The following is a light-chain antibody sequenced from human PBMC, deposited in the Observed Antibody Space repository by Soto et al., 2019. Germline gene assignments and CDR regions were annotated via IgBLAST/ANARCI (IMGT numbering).Light chain of an antibody. CDR3: QQYGSSRWT. J-gene: IGKJ1*01. V-gene: IGKV3-20*01. CDR1: QSISSTY. Sequence: PGERATLSCRASQSISSTYLAWYQQKPGQAPRPLISAASNRATGTPDRFSGSGSGTDFTLTISRLEPEDFAVYYCQQYGSSRWTFGQGIKVDI. CDR2: AAS.